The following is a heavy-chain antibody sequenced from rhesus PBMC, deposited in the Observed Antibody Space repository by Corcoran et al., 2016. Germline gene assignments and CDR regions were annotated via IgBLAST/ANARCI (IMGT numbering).Heavy chain of an antibody. CDR2: VSGLSSSA. Sequence: QVQLQESGTGLVKPSETLSLTCAVSGGSVSSSYWWSWIRQPPGKGLEWIGYVSGLSSSAHSTPSLKSRVTISTDTSNNQFSLKLTSVTAADTAVYYCAREPPRGVNFAYWGQGVLVTVSS. CDR3: AREPPRGVNFAY. D-gene: IGHD3-34*01. V-gene: IGHV4-65*01. J-gene: IGHJ4*01. CDR1: GGSVSSSYW.